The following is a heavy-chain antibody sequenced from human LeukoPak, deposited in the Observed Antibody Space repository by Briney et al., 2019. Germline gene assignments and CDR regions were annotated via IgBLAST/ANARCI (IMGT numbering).Heavy chain of an antibody. D-gene: IGHD5-12*01. CDR1: GFTFSSYA. J-gene: IGHJ4*02. Sequence: GGSPRLSCAASGFTFSSYAMNWVRQAPGKGLEWVSDISGSGGSTYYADSVKGRFTISRDNSNNTLYLQMNSLRVEDTAVYYCAPDPNKWLRNYWGQGTLVTVSS. CDR3: APDPNKWLRNY. V-gene: IGHV3-23*01. CDR2: ISGSGGST.